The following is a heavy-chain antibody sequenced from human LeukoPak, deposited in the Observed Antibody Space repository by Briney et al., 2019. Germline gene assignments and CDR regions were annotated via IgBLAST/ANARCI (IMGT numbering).Heavy chain of an antibody. Sequence: ASVKVSCKASGGTFSSYAISWVRQAPGQGLEWMGGIIPIFGTANYAQKFQGRVTITTDESTSTAYMELSSLRSEDTAVYYCARDPRITIFGVVIEEMDVWGKGTTVTVSS. V-gene: IGHV1-69*05. CDR2: IIPIFGTA. J-gene: IGHJ6*04. D-gene: IGHD3-3*01. CDR1: GGTFSSYA. CDR3: ARDPRITIFGVVIEEMDV.